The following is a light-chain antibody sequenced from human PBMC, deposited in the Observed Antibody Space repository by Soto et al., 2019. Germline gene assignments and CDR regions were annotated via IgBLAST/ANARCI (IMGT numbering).Light chain of an antibody. Sequence: EIVLTQSPGTLSLSPGERAILSCRASQSGSSSYLAWYQQKPGQAPRLLIYGASSRATGIPDRFSGSGSGTDFTLTINRLEPEDFAVYYCQQYGTSPRTFGQGTKVEIK. CDR2: GAS. CDR3: QQYGTSPRT. J-gene: IGKJ1*01. V-gene: IGKV3-20*01. CDR1: QSGSSSY.